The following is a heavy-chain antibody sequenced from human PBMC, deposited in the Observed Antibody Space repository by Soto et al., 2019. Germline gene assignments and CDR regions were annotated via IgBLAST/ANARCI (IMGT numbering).Heavy chain of an antibody. Sequence: QVHLVQYGAEVKKPGASVKVSCQASGYSYTTYGITWVRQAHGQGLEWMGWISAHNGNTNYAQKLQGRVTVSRDTSTSTAYMELRSLRSDDTAMYYCARGRYGDYWGQGALVTVSS. V-gene: IGHV1-18*01. D-gene: IGHD1-1*01. CDR1: GYSYTTYG. CDR2: ISAHNGNT. J-gene: IGHJ4*02. CDR3: ARGRYGDY.